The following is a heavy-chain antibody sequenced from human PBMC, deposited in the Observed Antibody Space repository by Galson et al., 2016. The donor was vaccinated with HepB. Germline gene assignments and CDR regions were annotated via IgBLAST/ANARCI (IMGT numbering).Heavy chain of an antibody. J-gene: IGHJ6*02. CDR3: ARHNYDFWNTYPWPTYGMDV. D-gene: IGHD3-3*01. V-gene: IGHV5-51*01. CDR2: IYPGNSDT. Sequence: QSGAEVKKPGESLKITCKGSGYRFTNYWIGWVRQMPGKGLEWMGIIYPGNSDTKYSPSFQGQVTISADKSISTAFLQWTSLKASDTAMYYCARHNYDFWNTYPWPTYGMDVWGQGTTVTVSS. CDR1: GYRFTNYW.